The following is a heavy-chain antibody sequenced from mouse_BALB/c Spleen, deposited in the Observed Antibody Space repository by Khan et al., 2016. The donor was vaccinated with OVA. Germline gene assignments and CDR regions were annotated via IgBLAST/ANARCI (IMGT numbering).Heavy chain of an antibody. V-gene: IGHV1S81*02. CDR2: TNPTNGRT. J-gene: IGHJ2*01. CDR1: GYTFTSYW. CDR3: ARNKKIVATYFDY. D-gene: IGHD1-1*01. Sequence: QVQLQQPGAELVKAGASVKMSCKASGYTFTSYWMHWVKQRLGQGLEWIAETNPTNGRTYYNEKFKSKATLTVDKSSSTAYMLLSGPTFEDSAVYYCARNKKIVATYFDYWGQGTTLTVSS.